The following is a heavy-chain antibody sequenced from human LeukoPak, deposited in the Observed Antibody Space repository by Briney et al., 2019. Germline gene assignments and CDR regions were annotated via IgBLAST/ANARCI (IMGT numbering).Heavy chain of an antibody. J-gene: IGHJ3*02. Sequence: ASVKVSCEPSGYVLTSYGISWVRQAPGQGLEWMGWISAYNGNTNYAQKFQGRVAMTTDRSRTTAFIEVTSLTYDDTAVYYCARGTRASFFDIWGQGTMVTVSS. CDR1: GYVLTSYG. CDR3: ARGTRASFFDI. CDR2: ISAYNGNT. V-gene: IGHV1-18*01.